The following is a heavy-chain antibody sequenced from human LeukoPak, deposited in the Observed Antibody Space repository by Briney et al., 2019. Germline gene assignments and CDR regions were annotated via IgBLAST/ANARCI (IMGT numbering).Heavy chain of an antibody. CDR3: ARGTPDYDILGYFDY. D-gene: IGHD3-9*01. CDR1: GDSVSSNSAA. V-gene: IGHV6-1*01. Sequence: SQTLSLTCAISGDSVSSNSAAWNWIRQSPSRGLEWLTRTYYRSKWYNQYAESVKSRININPDTSKNHFSLKLNSVTAADTAVYYCARGTPDYDILGYFDYWGQGTLVTVSS. CDR2: TYYRSKWYN. J-gene: IGHJ4*02.